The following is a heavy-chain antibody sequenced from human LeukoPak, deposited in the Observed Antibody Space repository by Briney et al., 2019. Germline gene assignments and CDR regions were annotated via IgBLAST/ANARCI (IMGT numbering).Heavy chain of an antibody. CDR3: ARGYGSGSYSS. CDR2: ISTRLTT. CDR1: GVSTSSGY. D-gene: IGHD3-10*01. J-gene: IGHJ4*02. V-gene: IGHV4-4*07. Sequence: PSETLSLTCAVSGVSTSSGYWSWIRQPAGKGLEWLGRISTRLTTYYNPSLKSRVTMSLDTSENHFSLKMNSVTAADTAVYFCARGYGSGSYSSWGQGTLVIVSS.